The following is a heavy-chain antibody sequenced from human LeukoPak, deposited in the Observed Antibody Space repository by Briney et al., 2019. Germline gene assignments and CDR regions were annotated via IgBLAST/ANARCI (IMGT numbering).Heavy chain of an antibody. CDR2: ISGNGYNT. CDR3: AKGVRLWFAFYFDL. J-gene: IGHJ4*02. V-gene: IGHV3-23*01. Sequence: GGSLRLSCAASDFTLSNYAMSWFRQAPGKGLEWVSSISGNGYNTYYADSVKDRFTISGDSSTNTLNLQMHSLRAEDTAVYYCAKGVRLWFAFYFDLWGQGTLVTVSS. CDR1: DFTLSNYA. D-gene: IGHD3-10*01.